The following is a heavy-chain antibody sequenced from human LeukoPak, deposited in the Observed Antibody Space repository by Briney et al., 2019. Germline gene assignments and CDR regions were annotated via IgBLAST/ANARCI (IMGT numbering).Heavy chain of an antibody. V-gene: IGHV4-59*01. J-gene: IGHJ3*02. CDR3: ARVPGDDAFDI. Sequence: SETLSLTCTVSGGSISNYYWSWIRQSPGKGLEWIAYISYSGSTNYNPSLKSRLTISVDTSKNQFSLKLSSVTAADTAVYYCARVPGDDAFDIWGQGTMVTVSS. D-gene: IGHD2-2*01. CDR1: GGSISNYY. CDR2: ISYSGST.